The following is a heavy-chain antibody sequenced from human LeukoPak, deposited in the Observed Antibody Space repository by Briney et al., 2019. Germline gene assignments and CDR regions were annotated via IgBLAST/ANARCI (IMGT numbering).Heavy chain of an antibody. V-gene: IGHV1-2*02. CDR1: GYTFTGYY. CDR3: ARVIRKNYGDYEPLGY. D-gene: IGHD4-17*01. CDR2: INPNSGGT. J-gene: IGHJ4*02. Sequence: GASVKVSCKAPGYTFTGYYMHWVRQAPGQGLEWMGWINPNSGGTNYAQKFQGRVTMTRDTSISTAYMELSRLRSDDTAVYYCARVIRKNYGDYEPLGYWGQGTLVTVSS.